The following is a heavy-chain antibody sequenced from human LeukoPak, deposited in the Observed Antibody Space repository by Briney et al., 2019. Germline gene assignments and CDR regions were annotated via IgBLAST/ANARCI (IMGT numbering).Heavy chain of an antibody. J-gene: IGHJ4*02. CDR1: GFTFSSYS. D-gene: IGHD3-22*01. V-gene: IGHV3-21*01. Sequence: GGSLRLSCAASGFTFSSYSMNWVRQAPGKGLDWVSSISSSSSYIYYADSVKGRFTISRDNAKNSLYLQMNSLRAEDTAVYYCARDSGYYYDSSGYYGYYFDYWGQGTLVTVSS. CDR3: ARDSGYYYDSSGYYGYYFDY. CDR2: ISSSSSYI.